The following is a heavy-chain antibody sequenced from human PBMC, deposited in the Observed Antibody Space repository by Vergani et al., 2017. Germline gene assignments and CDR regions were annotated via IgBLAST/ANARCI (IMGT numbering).Heavy chain of an antibody. V-gene: IGHV4-61*02. CDR1: GGSISSGDYY. Sequence: QVQLQESGPGLVKPSQTLSLTCTVSGGSISSGDYYWSWIRQPAGKGPEWIGHIHTGGSTDLNPSFKSRVSISVDTSKSQFSLKLNSVTVADTAVYYCARSRPYCTSGSCPAIWGQGTLVTVSS. D-gene: IGHD2-15*01. CDR3: ARSRPYCTSGSCPAI. CDR2: IHTGGST. J-gene: IGHJ4*02.